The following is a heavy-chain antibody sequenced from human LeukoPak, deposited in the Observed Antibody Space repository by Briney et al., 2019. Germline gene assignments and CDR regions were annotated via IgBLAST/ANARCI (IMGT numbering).Heavy chain of an antibody. CDR1: GYTFTSYY. V-gene: IGHV1-46*01. CDR2: INPSGGST. J-gene: IGHJ4*02. D-gene: IGHD3-10*01. CDR3: ARGGMDRGALGY. Sequence: GASVKVSCKASGYTFTSYYMHWVRQAPAQGLEWMGIINPSGGSTSYAQKFQSRVTMTRDTSTSTVYMELSNLRSEATAVYQWARGGMDRGALGYWGQGSLVTVSS.